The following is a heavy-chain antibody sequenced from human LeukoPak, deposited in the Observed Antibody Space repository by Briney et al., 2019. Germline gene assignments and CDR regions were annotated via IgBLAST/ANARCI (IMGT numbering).Heavy chain of an antibody. CDR2: IKQDGSEK. CDR1: GFTFSSYW. D-gene: IGHD6-6*01. V-gene: IGHV3-7*01. Sequence: GGSLRLSCAASGFTFSSYWMSWVRQAPGKGLEWVANIKQDGSEKYYVDSVKGRFTISRDNAKNSLYLQMNSLRAEDTAVYYCARDKEYSSSCFYYYYYMDVWGKGTTVTVSS. CDR3: ARDKEYSSSCFYYYYYMDV. J-gene: IGHJ6*03.